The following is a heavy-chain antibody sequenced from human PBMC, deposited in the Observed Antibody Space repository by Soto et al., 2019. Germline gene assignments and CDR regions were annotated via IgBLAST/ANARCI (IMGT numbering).Heavy chain of an antibody. CDR2: IIPILGIA. J-gene: IGHJ6*02. CDR3: ARDLVYYYGMDV. Sequence: QVQLVRSGAEVKKPGSSVKVSCKASGGTFSSYTISWVRQAPGQGLEWMGRIIPILGIANYAQKFQGRVTITADKSTSTAYMELSSLRSEDTAVYYCARDLVYYYGMDVWGQGTTVTVSS. CDR1: GGTFSSYT. V-gene: IGHV1-69*08.